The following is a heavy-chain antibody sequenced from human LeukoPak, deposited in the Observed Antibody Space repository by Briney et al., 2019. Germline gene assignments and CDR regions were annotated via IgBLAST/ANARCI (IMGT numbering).Heavy chain of an antibody. J-gene: IGHJ6*02. Sequence: PGGSLRLSCAASGFTFSGSAMHWVRQASGKGLEWVGRIRSKANSYATAYAASVKGRFTISRDDSKNTAYLQMNSLKTEDTAVYYCARNPPFSIAVRTYYHYYYGMDVWGQGTTVTVSS. V-gene: IGHV3-73*01. CDR1: GFTFSGSA. D-gene: IGHD6-19*01. CDR2: IRSKANSYAT. CDR3: ARNPPFSIAVRTYYHYYYGMDV.